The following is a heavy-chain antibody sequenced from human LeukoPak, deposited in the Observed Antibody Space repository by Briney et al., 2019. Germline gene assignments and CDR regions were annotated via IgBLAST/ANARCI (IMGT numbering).Heavy chain of an antibody. Sequence: SETLSLTCTVSGGSISSGSYYWSWIRQPAGKGLEWIGRIYTSGSTNYNPSLKSRVTISVDTSKNQFSLKLSSVTAADTAVYYCARCSYGDYSWFDPWGQGTLVTVSS. CDR1: GGSISSGSYY. J-gene: IGHJ5*02. CDR3: ARCSYGDYSWFDP. CDR2: IYTSGST. V-gene: IGHV4-61*02. D-gene: IGHD4-17*01.